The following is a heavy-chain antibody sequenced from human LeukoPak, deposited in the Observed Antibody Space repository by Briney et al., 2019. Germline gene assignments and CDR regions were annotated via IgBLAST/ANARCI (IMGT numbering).Heavy chain of an antibody. CDR3: ARRKTFSGSSALRY. D-gene: IGHD1-26*01. CDR2: MNPNSGNT. V-gene: IGHV1-8*01. CDR1: GYTFTSYD. J-gene: IGHJ4*02. Sequence: ASVKVPCKASGYTFTSYDINWVRQATGQGLEWMGWMNPNSGNTGYAQKFQGRVTMTRNTSISTAYMELSSLRSEDTAVYYCARRKTFSGSSALRYWGQGTLVTVSS.